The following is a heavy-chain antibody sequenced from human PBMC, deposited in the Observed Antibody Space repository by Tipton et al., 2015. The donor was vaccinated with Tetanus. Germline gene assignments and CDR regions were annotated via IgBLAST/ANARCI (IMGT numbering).Heavy chain of an antibody. CDR3: ARGSDIVVVPGVARADWFDP. CDR2: VDRSGTT. CDR1: GVSISGYY. V-gene: IGHV4-4*07. Sequence: TLSLTCTVSGVSISGYYWSWIRQPAGKGLEWIGRVDRSGTTTYNPSLKGRVTMSLDTSKNQFSLKLTSVTAADTAMYYCARGSDIVVVPGVARADWFDPWSQGTLVTVSS. D-gene: IGHD2-2*01. J-gene: IGHJ5*02.